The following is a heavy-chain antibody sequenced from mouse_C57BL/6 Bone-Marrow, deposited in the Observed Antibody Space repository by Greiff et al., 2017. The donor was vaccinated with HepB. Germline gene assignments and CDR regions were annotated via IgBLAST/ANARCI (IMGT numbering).Heavy chain of an antibody. CDR2: IYPGDGDT. D-gene: IGHD1-1*01. CDR3: ARENYGSSYNY. J-gene: IGHJ2*01. V-gene: IGHV1-82*01. CDR1: GYAFSSSC. Sequence: VQLQQSGPELVKPGASVKISCKASGYAFSSSCMNWVKQRPGKGLEWIGRIYPGDGDTNYNGKFKGKATLTADKSSSTAYMQLSSLTSEDSAVYFCARENYGSSYNYWGQGTTLTVSS.